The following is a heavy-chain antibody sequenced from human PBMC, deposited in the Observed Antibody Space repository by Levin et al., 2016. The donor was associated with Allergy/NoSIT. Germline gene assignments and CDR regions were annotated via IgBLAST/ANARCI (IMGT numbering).Heavy chain of an antibody. D-gene: IGHD2-15*01. J-gene: IGHJ4*02. CDR1: GFTFSSYG. V-gene: IGHV3-23*01. CDR2: INGGGVHT. CDR3: AKEVAEIGTPKFDY. Sequence: LSLTCAASGFTFSSYGMSWVRQAPGKGLEWVAGINGGGVHTYYADSVKGRFTISRDNSKNTLFLHMNSLRGEDTAVYYCAKEVAEIGTPKFDYWGQGTLVTVSS.